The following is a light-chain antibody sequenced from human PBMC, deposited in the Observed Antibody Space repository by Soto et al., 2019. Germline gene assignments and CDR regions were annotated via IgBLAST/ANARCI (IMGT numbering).Light chain of an antibody. CDR2: GAS. CDR1: QSVSSN. CDR3: QQYNNWPQT. J-gene: IGKJ1*01. Sequence: EIVMTQSPATLSVSPGERATLSCRASQSVSSNLAWYQQKPGQAPRILIYGASTRATGVPARFSGSGSGTEFTLTISSLQSEDFAVYYCQQYNNWPQTVGQGTKV. V-gene: IGKV3-15*01.